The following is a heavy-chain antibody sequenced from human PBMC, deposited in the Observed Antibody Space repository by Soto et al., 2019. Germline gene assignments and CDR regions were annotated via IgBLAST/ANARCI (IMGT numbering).Heavy chain of an antibody. CDR1: GGSISSSSYY. J-gene: IGHJ6*02. Sequence: SETLSVTCTVSGGSISSSSYYWGWIRQPPGNGLEWIGSIYYSVSTYYNPSLKSRVTISVDTSKNQFSLKLSSVTAADTAVYYCARIAMVRGAMPDYYYYYGMDVWGQGTTVT. CDR3: ARIAMVRGAMPDYYYYYGMDV. CDR2: IYYSVST. V-gene: IGHV4-39*01. D-gene: IGHD3-10*01.